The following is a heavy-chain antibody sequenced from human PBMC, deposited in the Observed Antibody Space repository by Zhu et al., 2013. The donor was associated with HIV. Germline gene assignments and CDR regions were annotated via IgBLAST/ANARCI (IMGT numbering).Heavy chain of an antibody. CDR2: INPTGGXS. CDR3: VRESGVTITTSRRHFDY. J-gene: IGHJ4*02. D-gene: IGHD4-17*01. Sequence: QVQLVQSGAEVRNPGASLKVSCKASGYTFTNNYIHWVRQAPGHALEWVGLINPTGGXSIYAQNFQGRVTVTMDTSTSTVYMEFSSLRSEDTALFYXVRESGVTITTSRRHFDYWGQGTLVTVSS. CDR1: GYTFTNNY. V-gene: IGHV1-46*01.